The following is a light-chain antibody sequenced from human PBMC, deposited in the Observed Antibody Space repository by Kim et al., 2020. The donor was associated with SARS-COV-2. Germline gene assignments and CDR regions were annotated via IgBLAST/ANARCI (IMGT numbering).Light chain of an antibody. CDR3: CSYAGGATYG. Sequence: GQSISISCTGTSTNVGTDNLVTWFQQHPGKAPKRVFYDVTKRPSGVSPRFSGSKSGNTASLTISGLQGEDEADYYCCSYAGGATYGFGTGTRVTVL. J-gene: IGLJ1*01. CDR1: STNVGTDNL. V-gene: IGLV2-23*02. CDR2: DVT.